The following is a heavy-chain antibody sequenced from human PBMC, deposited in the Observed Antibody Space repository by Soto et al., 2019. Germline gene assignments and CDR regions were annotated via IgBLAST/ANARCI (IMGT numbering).Heavy chain of an antibody. V-gene: IGHV3-48*03. CDR2: ISSSGSTI. CDR1: GFTFSSYE. D-gene: IGHD2-8*01. Sequence: PGGSLRLSCAASGFTFSSYEMNWVRQAPGKGLEWGSYISSSGSTIYYADSVKCRFTISRDNAKNSLYLQVNSLRAEDTAVYYCARASIVLMVYAPYYYGMAVWGQGTTVTVSS. J-gene: IGHJ6*02. CDR3: ARASIVLMVYAPYYYGMAV.